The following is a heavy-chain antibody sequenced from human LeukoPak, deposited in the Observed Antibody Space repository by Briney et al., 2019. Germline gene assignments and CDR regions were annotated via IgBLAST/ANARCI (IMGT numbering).Heavy chain of an antibody. CDR1: GGSISSSSYY. CDR2: IYYSGST. J-gene: IGHJ2*01. CDR3: ARGRGYSALRSRWYFDL. Sequence: SETLSLTCTVSGGSISSSSYYWGWIRQPPGKGLEWIGSIYYSGSTYYNPSLKSRVTISVDTSKNQFSLKLSSVTAADTAVYYCARGRGYSALRSRWYFDLWGRGTLVTVSS. D-gene: IGHD5-12*01. V-gene: IGHV4-39*01.